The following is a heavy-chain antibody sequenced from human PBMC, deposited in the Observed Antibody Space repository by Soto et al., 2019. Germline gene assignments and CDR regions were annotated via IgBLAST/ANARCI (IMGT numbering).Heavy chain of an antibody. CDR1: GFTFSSYA. CDR3: AKVVDYDSTGYYSHLDH. Sequence: EVQLLESGGGLVQPGGSLRLSCAASGFTFSSYALTWVRQAPGKGLEWVSVIGASGSSTFHADSVKGRFTISRDNSKNTLFLQMNSVRAEDTAVYYCAKVVDYDSTGYYSHLDHWRQGTLVTVSS. J-gene: IGHJ4*02. CDR2: IGASGSST. D-gene: IGHD3-22*01. V-gene: IGHV3-23*01.